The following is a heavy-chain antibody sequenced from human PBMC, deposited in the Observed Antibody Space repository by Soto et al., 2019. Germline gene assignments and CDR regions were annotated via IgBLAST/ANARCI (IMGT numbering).Heavy chain of an antibody. Sequence: QVQLQESGPGLVKPSGTLSLTCAVSSGSISSSNWWSWVRQPPGKGLEWIGEIYHSGSTNYNPSLKSRVTISVDKSKNQFSLKLSSVTAADTAVYYCAREASDCSGGSCTVAFDIWGQGTMVTVSS. CDR3: AREASDCSGGSCTVAFDI. CDR2: IYHSGST. V-gene: IGHV4-4*02. D-gene: IGHD2-15*01. CDR1: SGSISSSNW. J-gene: IGHJ3*02.